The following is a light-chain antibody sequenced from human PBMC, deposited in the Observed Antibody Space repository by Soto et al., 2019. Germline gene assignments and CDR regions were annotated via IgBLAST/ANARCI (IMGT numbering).Light chain of an antibody. CDR3: SSYTGTSAPVV. J-gene: IGLJ2*01. CDR1: SSDIGAFDY. V-gene: IGLV2-14*03. CDR2: DVR. Sequence: QSVLTQPASVSGSPGQSITISCTGTSSDIGAFDYVSWYQQHPGKVPELLIRDVRNRPSGVSDRFSGSKSGYTASLTISGLQAEDAADYYCSSYTGTSAPVVFGGGTKLTV.